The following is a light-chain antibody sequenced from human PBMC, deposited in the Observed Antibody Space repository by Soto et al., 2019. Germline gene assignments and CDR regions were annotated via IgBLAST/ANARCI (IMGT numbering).Light chain of an antibody. CDR3: QQYDSSPLT. CDR1: QSVSRSY. CDR2: GAS. J-gene: IGKJ4*01. V-gene: IGKV3-20*01. Sequence: EIVLTQSPGTLSLSPGERATLSCRASQSVSRSYLAWYQQKPGQAPRLLIYGASSRAIGIPDRFSGSGSGTDFTLTISRLEPEDFAVYYCQQYDSSPLTFGGGTKLEIK.